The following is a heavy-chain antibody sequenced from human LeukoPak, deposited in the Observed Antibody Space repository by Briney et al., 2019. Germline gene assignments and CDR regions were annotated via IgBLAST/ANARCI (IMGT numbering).Heavy chain of an antibody. CDR3: ARAWGYSLDY. Sequence: SETLSLTCTVSGGFISSGSYYWSWIRQPAGKGLEWIGRIYTSGSTNYNPSLKSRVTISVDTSKNQFSLKLSSVTAADTAVYYCARAWGYSLDYWGQGTLVTVSS. CDR1: GGFISSGSYY. V-gene: IGHV4-61*02. CDR2: IYTSGST. D-gene: IGHD3-22*01. J-gene: IGHJ4*02.